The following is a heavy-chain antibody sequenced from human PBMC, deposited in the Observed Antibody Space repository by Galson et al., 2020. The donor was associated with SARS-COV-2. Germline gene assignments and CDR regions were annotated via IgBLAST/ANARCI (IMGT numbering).Heavy chain of an antibody. J-gene: IGHJ6*02. CDR1: GYTFTSYA. CDR2: ISTNNGNT. D-gene: IGHD3-16*01. CDR3: ARDEREGGLLLFLVLLAV. Sequence: ASVKVSCKASGYTFTSYAISWVRQAPGQGLEWMGWISTNNGNTNYAQKLQGRVTMTTDTSTSTAYMELSSLRSDDTALYYCARDEREGGLLLFLVLLAVWGQGTWFTVS. V-gene: IGHV1-18*04.